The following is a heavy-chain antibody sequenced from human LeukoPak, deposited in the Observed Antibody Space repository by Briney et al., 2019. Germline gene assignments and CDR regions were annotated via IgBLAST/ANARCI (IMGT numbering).Heavy chain of an antibody. CDR1: GGSFSGYY. V-gene: IGHV4-34*01. Sequence: SETLSLTCAVYGGSFSGYYWSWIRQPPWKGLEWIGEINHSGSTNYNPSLKSRVTISVDTSKNQFSLKLSSVTAADTAVYYCARAYREYYDFWSGPIYYMDVWGKGTTVTVSS. CDR3: ARAYREYYDFWSGPIYYMDV. J-gene: IGHJ6*03. D-gene: IGHD3-3*01. CDR2: INHSGST.